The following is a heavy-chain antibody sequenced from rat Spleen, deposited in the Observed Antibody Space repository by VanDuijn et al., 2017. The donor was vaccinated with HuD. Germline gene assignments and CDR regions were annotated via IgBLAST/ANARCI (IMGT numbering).Heavy chain of an antibody. CDR2: ISSSGGTP. CDR1: GFTFINYD. CDR3: ASLMMVGWYFDF. V-gene: IGHV5-25*01. Sequence: EVQLLESGGGLVQPGRSLKLSCAASGFTFINYDMAWVRQAPTKGLEWVASISSSGGTPYYRDSVKGRFTISRDNAKSTLYLQMDSLRSEDTATYYCASLMMVGWYFDFWGPGTMVTVSS. J-gene: IGHJ1*01. D-gene: IGHD1-12*02.